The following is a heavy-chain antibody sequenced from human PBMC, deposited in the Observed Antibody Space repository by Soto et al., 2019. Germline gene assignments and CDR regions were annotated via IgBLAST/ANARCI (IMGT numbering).Heavy chain of an antibody. V-gene: IGHV3-48*02. Sequence: WWSLRLSCSASVFTFSTYRMNWFRLAPGKGLEWISYISTSSTTIYYADSVKGRFTISRDNAKNSLYLQMSSLRDEDTAVYYCARDGGGTVFRGPERAWFDPWGQGTLVTVSS. CDR2: ISTSSTTI. D-gene: IGHD3-10*01. CDR1: VFTFSTYR. J-gene: IGHJ5*02. CDR3: ARDGGGTVFRGPERAWFDP.